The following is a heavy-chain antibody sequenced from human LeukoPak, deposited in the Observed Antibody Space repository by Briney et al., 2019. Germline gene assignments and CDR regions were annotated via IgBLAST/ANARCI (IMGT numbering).Heavy chain of an antibody. V-gene: IGHV3-30*02. D-gene: IGHD2-2*01. CDR1: GFTFSSYG. CDR3: AKQRAARYCRSTSCPPDY. CDR2: IRDDGSNK. Sequence: PGGSLRLSCAASGFTFSSYGMHWVRQAPGKGLEWVAFIRDDGSNKYYADSVKGRLTISRDNFKNTLYLKMNSLRAEDTAVYYCAKQRAARYCRSTSCPPDYWGQGTLVTVSS. J-gene: IGHJ4*02.